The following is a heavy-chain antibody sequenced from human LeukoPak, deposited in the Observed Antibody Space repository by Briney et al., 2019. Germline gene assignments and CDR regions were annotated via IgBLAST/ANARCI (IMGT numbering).Heavy chain of an antibody. CDR3: ARDRYGGDSFDY. CDR2: ISGSGGST. V-gene: IGHV3-23*01. CDR1: GFTFSSYA. J-gene: IGHJ4*02. Sequence: GGSLRLSCAASGFTFSSYAMSWVRQAPGKGLEWVSAISGSGGSTYYADSVKGRFTISRDNSKNTLYLQMNSLRAEDTAVYYCARDRYGGDSFDYWGQGTLVIVSS. D-gene: IGHD4-23*01.